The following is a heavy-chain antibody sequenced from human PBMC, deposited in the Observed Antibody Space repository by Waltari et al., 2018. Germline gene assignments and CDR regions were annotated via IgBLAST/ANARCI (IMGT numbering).Heavy chain of an antibody. J-gene: IGHJ5*02. CDR1: GGSISSSGSY. CDR3: ARFSKSANWIDP. V-gene: IGHV4-39*01. D-gene: IGHD3-3*02. Sequence: QLQLQESGPGLVKPSETLSLTCTVSGGSISSSGSYWGWIRQPPGKGLEWISSISYSGITYYNTSLMSRVTISVDTSKNQFSLKLTSVIAAETAVFYCARFSKSANWIDPWGQGTLVTVSS. CDR2: ISYSGIT.